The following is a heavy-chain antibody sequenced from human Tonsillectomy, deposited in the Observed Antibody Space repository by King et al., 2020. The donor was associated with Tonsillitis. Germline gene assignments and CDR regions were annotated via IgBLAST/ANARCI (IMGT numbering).Heavy chain of an antibody. CDR3: ASPYSGSYFGAFDI. CDR2: ISSSSSYI. J-gene: IGHJ3*02. CDR1: GFTFSSYS. V-gene: IGHV3-21*01. Sequence: QLVESGGGLVKPGGSLRLSCAASGFTFSSYSMNWVRQAPGKGLEWVSSISSSSSYIYYADSVKGRFTISRDNAKNSLYLQMNSLRAEDTAVYYCASPYSGSYFGAFDIWGQGTMVTVSS. D-gene: IGHD1-26*01.